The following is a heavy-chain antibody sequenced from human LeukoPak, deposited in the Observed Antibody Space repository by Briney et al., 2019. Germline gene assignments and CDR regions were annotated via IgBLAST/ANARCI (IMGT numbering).Heavy chain of an antibody. Sequence: SETLSLTCSVSGDSLSSNYYWGWIRQPPGKGLEWIGSINYSGSRYYNPSLKSRVTISVDTSKNQFSLNLRSVTAADTAVYYCARRRTGIYSDYWGQATLVTVSS. V-gene: IGHV4-39*01. CDR1: GDSLSSNYY. D-gene: IGHD3/OR15-3a*01. J-gene: IGHJ4*02. CDR2: INYSGSR. CDR3: ARRRTGIYSDY.